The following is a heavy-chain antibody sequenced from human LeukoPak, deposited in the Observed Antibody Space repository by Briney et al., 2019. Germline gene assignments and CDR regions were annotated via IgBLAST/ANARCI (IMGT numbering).Heavy chain of an antibody. J-gene: IGHJ3*02. D-gene: IGHD4-23*01. CDR3: AQAGATTVVTPLASDAFDI. V-gene: IGHV1-46*01. CDR1: GYTFTTYY. CDR2: INPSGGNT. Sequence: GASVKVSCKASGYTFTTYYMHWVRQAPGQGLEWMGIINPSGGNTNYAQKFQGRVTMTRDTSISTAYMELSRLRSDDTAVYYCAQAGATTVVTPLASDAFDIWGQGTMVTVSS.